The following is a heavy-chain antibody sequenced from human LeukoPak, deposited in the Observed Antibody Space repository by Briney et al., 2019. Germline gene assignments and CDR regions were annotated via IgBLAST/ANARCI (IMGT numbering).Heavy chain of an antibody. CDR1: GGSISSHY. Sequence: SETLSLTCTVSGGSISSHYWSWIRQPPGKGLEWIGYIYYSGSTNYNPSLKSRVTISVDTSKNQFSLKLSSVTAADTAVYYCARDRAADSSGYDLWLDPWGQGTLVTVSS. CDR2: IYYSGST. D-gene: IGHD3-22*01. V-gene: IGHV4-59*11. J-gene: IGHJ5*02. CDR3: ARDRAADSSGYDLWLDP.